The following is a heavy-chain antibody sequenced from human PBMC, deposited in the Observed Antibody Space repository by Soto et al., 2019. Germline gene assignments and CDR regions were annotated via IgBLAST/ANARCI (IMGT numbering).Heavy chain of an antibody. J-gene: IGHJ4*02. D-gene: IGHD3-22*01. V-gene: IGHV3-66*01. CDR2: IYSGGST. Sequence: EVQLVESGGGLVQPGGSLRLSCAASGFTVSSNYMNWVRQAPGRGLEWVSVIYSGGSTYYADSVRGRFTISRDNSKNTLYLQMHSLRAEDTAVYYCARERSTYYASSGYLVWGQGTLVTV. CDR3: ARERSTYYASSGYLV. CDR1: GFTVSSNY.